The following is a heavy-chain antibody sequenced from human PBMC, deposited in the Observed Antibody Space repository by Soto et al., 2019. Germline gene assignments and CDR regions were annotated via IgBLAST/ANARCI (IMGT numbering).Heavy chain of an antibody. J-gene: IGHJ2*01. V-gene: IGHV1-2*02. CDR2: INPHSDGT. Sequence: QEQLVQSGAEVKKPGASVKVSCRASGYTFSGYYLHWVRQAPGQGLEWMGWINPHSDGTNFAQNFEDRFTMTEDTSITTAYMELSGLRSDDTAVYFSARDGAFLPTSVAGTLHWVFDLWGRGTLVTVSS. D-gene: IGHD6-19*01. CDR1: GYTFSGYY. CDR3: ARDGAFLPTSVAGTLHWVFDL.